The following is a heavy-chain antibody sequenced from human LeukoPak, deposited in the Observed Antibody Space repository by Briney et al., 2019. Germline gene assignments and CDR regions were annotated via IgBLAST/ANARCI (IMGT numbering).Heavy chain of an antibody. CDR2: IYYSGST. J-gene: IGHJ5*02. CDR1: GGSVSSGSYY. CDR3: AREVNHDILTGYYRNWFDP. Sequence: SETLSLTCTVSGGSVSSGSYYWSWIRQPPGKGLEWIGYIYYSGSTNYNPSLKSRVTISVDTSKNQFSLKLSSVTAADTAVYYCAREVNHDILTGYYRNWFDPWGQGTLVTASS. D-gene: IGHD3-9*01. V-gene: IGHV4-61*01.